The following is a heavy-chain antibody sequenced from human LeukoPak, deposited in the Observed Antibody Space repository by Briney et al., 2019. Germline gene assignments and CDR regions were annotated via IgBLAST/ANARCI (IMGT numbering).Heavy chain of an antibody. Sequence: SETLSLTCAVSGGSISSGGYSWSWIWQPPGKGLEWIGYIYHSGSTYYNPSLKSRVTISVDRSKNQFSLKLSSVTAADTAVYYCARVQRGYYGMDVWGQGTTVTVSS. D-gene: IGHD3-16*01. CDR2: IYHSGST. J-gene: IGHJ6*02. CDR1: GGSISSGGYS. V-gene: IGHV4-30-2*01. CDR3: ARVQRGYYGMDV.